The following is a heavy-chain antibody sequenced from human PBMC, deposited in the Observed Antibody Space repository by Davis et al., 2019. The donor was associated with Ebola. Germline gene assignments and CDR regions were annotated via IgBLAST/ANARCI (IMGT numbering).Heavy chain of an antibody. CDR3: ARGLLSYYYYGMDV. CDR1: GFTFSDYY. V-gene: IGHV3-11*04. D-gene: IGHD2/OR15-2a*01. Sequence: GGSLRLSCAASGFTFSDYYMSWIRQAPGKGLEWVSYISSSGSTIYYADSVKGRFTISRDNSKNTLYLQMNSLRAEDRAVYYCARGLLSYYYYGMDVWGQGTTVTVSS. CDR2: ISSSGSTI. J-gene: IGHJ6*02.